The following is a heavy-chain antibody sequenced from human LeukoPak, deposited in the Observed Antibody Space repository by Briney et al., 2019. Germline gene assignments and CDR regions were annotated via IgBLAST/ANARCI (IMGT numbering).Heavy chain of an antibody. J-gene: IGHJ4*02. D-gene: IGHD3-3*01. V-gene: IGHV1-69*13. CDR3: AREIFDSTSGVSQGFDY. Sequence: ASVKVSCKTSGGNSNFFAINWVRQAPGQGLEWMGVIKPMFGTGSIPNIATGDYAQKFQGRLPMNADESSTTAYMELSSLRSGDTAVYFCAREIFDSTSGVSQGFDYWGQGTLVTVSS. CDR1: GGNSNFFA. CDR2: IKPMFGTG.